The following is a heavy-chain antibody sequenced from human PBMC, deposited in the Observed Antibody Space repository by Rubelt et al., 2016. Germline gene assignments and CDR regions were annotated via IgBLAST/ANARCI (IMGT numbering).Heavy chain of an antibody. D-gene: IGHD6-19*01. CDR1: NSAA. Sequence: NSAAWNWIRQSPSRGLEWLGRTYYRSKWYNDYAVSVKSRITINPDTSKNQFSLQLNSVTPEDTAVYYCARSGWLVRQGSHNWFDPCGQGTLVTVSS. J-gene: IGHJ5*02. CDR3: ARSGWLVRQGSHNWFDP. V-gene: IGHV6-1*01. CDR2: TYYRSKWYN.